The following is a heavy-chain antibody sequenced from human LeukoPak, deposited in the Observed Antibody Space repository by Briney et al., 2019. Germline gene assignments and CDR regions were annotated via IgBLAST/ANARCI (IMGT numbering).Heavy chain of an antibody. D-gene: IGHD3-10*01. CDR2: INPNGGDT. J-gene: IGHJ5*02. Sequence: GASVKVSCKASGYTFTGYYMHWVRQAPGQGLEWMGWINPNGGDTNHARKFQGRVTMTRDTSISTAYMELSRLRSDDTAVYYCARDGVVRGVIDWFDPWGQGTLVTVSS. CDR1: GYTFTGYY. CDR3: ARDGVVRGVIDWFDP. V-gene: IGHV1-2*02.